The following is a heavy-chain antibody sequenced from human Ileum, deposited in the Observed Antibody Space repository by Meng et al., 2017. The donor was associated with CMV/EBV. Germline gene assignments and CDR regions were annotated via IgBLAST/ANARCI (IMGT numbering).Heavy chain of an antibody. Sequence: QLQLLESGPGLVKPSATLYIACTVSGGSISSSLYYWGWIRQPPGKGLEWIGTISYSGTAFYNLSLKSRVAISIDTSKFQFSLKLSSVTATDTAVYYCARDSTYPSGLDYWGQGTLVTVSS. J-gene: IGHJ4*02. CDR1: GGSISSSLYY. D-gene: IGHD3-10*01. CDR2: ISYSGTA. V-gene: IGHV4-39*07. CDR3: ARDSTYPSGLDY.